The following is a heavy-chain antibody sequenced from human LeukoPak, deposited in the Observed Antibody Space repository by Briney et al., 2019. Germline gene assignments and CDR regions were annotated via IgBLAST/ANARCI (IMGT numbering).Heavy chain of an antibody. CDR3: ASLGGYQGGNFDF. CDR1: GDSISSYY. V-gene: IGHV4-4*07. Sequence: SETLSLTCTVSGDSISSYYWSWIRQPAGKGLEWIGRIYTSGSTDYNPSLKSRFTISMDTSNNQFSLRLSSVTAADTAVYYCASLGGYQGGNFDFWGQGILVTVSS. CDR2: IYTSGST. J-gene: IGHJ4*02. D-gene: IGHD3-16*01.